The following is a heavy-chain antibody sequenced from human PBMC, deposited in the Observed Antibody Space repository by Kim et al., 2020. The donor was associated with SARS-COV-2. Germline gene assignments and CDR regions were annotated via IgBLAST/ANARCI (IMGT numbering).Heavy chain of an antibody. V-gene: IGHV3-23*01. CDR3: AKGKSPGKVDWFDP. J-gene: IGHJ5*02. D-gene: IGHD1-1*01. Sequence: YGVSVKGRFTISTDISKNPLYLQMNSLRAEDTAIYYCAKGKSPGKVDWFDPWGQGTLVTVSS.